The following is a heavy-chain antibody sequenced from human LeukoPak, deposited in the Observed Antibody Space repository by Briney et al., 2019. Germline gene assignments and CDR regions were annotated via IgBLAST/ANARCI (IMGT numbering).Heavy chain of an antibody. J-gene: IGHJ3*02. Sequence: PETLSLTCTVSGGSISSSSYYWGWIRQPPGKGLEWIGSIYYSGSTYYHPSLKSRVTISVDTSKNQFSLKLSSVTAADTAVYYCARPFGRSGPRPGAFDIWGQGTMVNVSS. V-gene: IGHV4-39*01. D-gene: IGHD2-15*01. CDR1: GGSISSSSYY. CDR3: ARPFGRSGPRPGAFDI. CDR2: IYYSGST.